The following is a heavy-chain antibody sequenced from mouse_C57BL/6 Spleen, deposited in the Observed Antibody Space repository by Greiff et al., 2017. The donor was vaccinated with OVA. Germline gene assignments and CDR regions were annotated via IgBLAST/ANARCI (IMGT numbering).Heavy chain of an antibody. J-gene: IGHJ3*01. Sequence: DVQLVESGAELVRPGASVKLSCTASGFNIKDDYMHWVKQRPEQGLEWIGWIDPENGDTEYASKFQGKATITADTSSNTAYLQLSSLTSEVTAVYYCTIYYGNYGFAYWGQGTLVTVSA. CDR1: GFNIKDDY. D-gene: IGHD2-1*01. CDR2: IDPENGDT. CDR3: TIYYGNYGFAY. V-gene: IGHV14-4*01.